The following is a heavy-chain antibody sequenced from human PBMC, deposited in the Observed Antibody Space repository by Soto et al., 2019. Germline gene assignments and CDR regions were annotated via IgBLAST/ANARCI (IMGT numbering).Heavy chain of an antibody. CDR1: GGSINSYC. CDR2: IFDRGNA. CDR3: ARHRRTTVAKFYFDN. V-gene: IGHV4-59*08. D-gene: IGHD4-4*01. J-gene: IGHJ4*02. Sequence: QVQLQESGPGLVKPSETLSLTCTVSGGSINSYCWSWIRQHPGKGLEWIAYIFDRGNANYNPSLKSRVTIAVDTSRNQFSLPLTSVTAADTAVYYCARHRRTTVAKFYFDNWGQGALVTVSS.